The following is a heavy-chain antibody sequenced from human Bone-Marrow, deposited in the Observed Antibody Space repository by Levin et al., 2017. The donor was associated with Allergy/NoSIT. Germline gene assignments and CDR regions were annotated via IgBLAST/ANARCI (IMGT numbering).Heavy chain of an antibody. D-gene: IGHD6-13*01. CDR1: GFTFSSYS. V-gene: IGHV3-30*14. CDR3: TRSYSSSTAWLARDKGLYFDS. CDR2: ISDDGTNK. Sequence: GESLKISCAASGFTFSSYSMHWVRQAPGKGLGWVAVISDDGTNKYYAGSGRGRFTVSRDNSENTLYLQLNSLRPEDTALFYCTRSYSSSTAWLARDKGLYFDSWGQGTLVPVSS. J-gene: IGHJ4*02.